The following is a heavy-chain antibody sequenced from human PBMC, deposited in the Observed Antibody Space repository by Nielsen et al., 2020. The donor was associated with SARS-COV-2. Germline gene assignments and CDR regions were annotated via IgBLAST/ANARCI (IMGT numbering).Heavy chain of an antibody. CDR3: ANFWD. V-gene: IGHV3-30*04. CDR1: AFTFSNYA. CDR2: ISSDGREK. J-gene: IGHJ4*02. Sequence: GESLKISYAASAFTFSNYAVHWVRQAPGKGLEWVAVISSDGREKYYADSVRGRFSISRDTSKNTVYLQMNSVRADDTGVYYCANFWDWGQGTLVTVSS. D-gene: IGHD3-3*01.